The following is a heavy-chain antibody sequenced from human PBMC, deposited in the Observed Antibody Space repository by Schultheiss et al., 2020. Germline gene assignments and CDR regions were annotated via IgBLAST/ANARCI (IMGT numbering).Heavy chain of an antibody. V-gene: IGHV3-23*01. D-gene: IGHD3-10*01. Sequence: WGSLRLSCAASGFTFSSYAMSWVRQAPGKGLEWVSAISGSGGSTYYADSVKGRFTISRDNSKNTLYLQMNSLRAEDTAVYYCAKAHYGSGSWGGMDVWGRGATVTVAS. J-gene: IGHJ6*02. CDR1: GFTFSSYA. CDR3: AKAHYGSGSWGGMDV. CDR2: ISGSGGST.